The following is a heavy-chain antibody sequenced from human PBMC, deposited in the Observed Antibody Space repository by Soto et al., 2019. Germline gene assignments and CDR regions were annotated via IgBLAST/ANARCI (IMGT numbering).Heavy chain of an antibody. Sequence: QVQLQESGPGLVKPSQTLSLTCTVSGGSISRGGYYWSWIRQHPGKGLEWIGYSYYSGSTYYNPSLKGRFTLXAXTXHNQCSLKLSSVSAADTAVYYWERVCRSDCHHGMDVWSQGTTDTVSS. CDR1: GGSISRGGYY. J-gene: IGHJ6*02. CDR3: ERVCRSDCHHGMDV. D-gene: IGHD2-21*02. CDR2: SYYSGST. V-gene: IGHV4-31*03.